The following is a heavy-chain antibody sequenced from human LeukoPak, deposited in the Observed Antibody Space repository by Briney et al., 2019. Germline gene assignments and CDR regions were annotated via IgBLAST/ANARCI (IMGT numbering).Heavy chain of an antibody. CDR1: GFTFSSYG. D-gene: IGHD3-22*01. CDR3: AKSRSKTYYYDSSGYYDPDY. CDR2: ISGSGGST. Sequence: GGSLRLSCAASGFTFSSYGMSWVRQAPGKGLEWVSAISGSGGSTYYADSVKGRFTISRDNSKNTLYLQMNSLRAEETAVYYCAKSRSKTYYYDSSGYYDPDYWGQGTLVTVSS. V-gene: IGHV3-23*01. J-gene: IGHJ4*02.